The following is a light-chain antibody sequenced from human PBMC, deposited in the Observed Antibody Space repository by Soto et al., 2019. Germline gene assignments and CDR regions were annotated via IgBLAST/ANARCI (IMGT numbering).Light chain of an antibody. J-gene: IGKJ1*01. CDR1: QSVSSIY. Sequence: EIVLTQSPGTLSLSPGERATLSCRASQSVSSIYFAWYQQKPGQAPRLLMYCTSSRATGIPDRFSGSGSGTDFTLTISRLEPEDFAVYYCQQYSSSPWTFGKGTKVEIK. V-gene: IGKV3-20*01. CDR2: CTS. CDR3: QQYSSSPWT.